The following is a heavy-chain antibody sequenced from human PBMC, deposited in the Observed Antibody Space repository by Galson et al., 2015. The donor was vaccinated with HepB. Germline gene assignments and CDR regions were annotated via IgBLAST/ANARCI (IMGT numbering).Heavy chain of an antibody. D-gene: IGHD7-27*01. V-gene: IGHV3-23*01. J-gene: IGHJ4*02. Sequence: SLRLSCAASGFTFSTYAMNWVRQAPGKGLEWVSVISGDTAKIFHADSVKCRFTISRDNSMNTVYLQMDSLRAEDTAVYYCAKGGNWDSRYFDYWGQGSLVTVSS. CDR1: GFTFSTYA. CDR2: ISGDTAKI. CDR3: AKGGNWDSRYFDY.